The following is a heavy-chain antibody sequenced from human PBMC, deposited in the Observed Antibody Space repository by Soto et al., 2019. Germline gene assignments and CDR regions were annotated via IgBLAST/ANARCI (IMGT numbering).Heavy chain of an antibody. J-gene: IGHJ4*02. CDR3: ARDLEAHSGSYYFDY. CDR1: GGSISSGDYY. Sequence: SETLSLTCTVSGGSISSGDYYWSWIRQPPGKGLEWIGYIYYSGSTYYNPSLKSRVTIPVDTSKNQFSLKLSSVTAADTAVYCCARDLEAHSGSYYFDYWGQGTLVTVSS. D-gene: IGHD1-26*01. CDR2: IYYSGST. V-gene: IGHV4-30-4*01.